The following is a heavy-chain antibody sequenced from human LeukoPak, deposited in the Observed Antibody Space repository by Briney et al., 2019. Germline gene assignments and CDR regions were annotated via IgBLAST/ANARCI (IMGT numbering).Heavy chain of an antibody. J-gene: IGHJ4*02. CDR2: MFHSGTT. Sequence: SETLSLTCTVSGYSISSGYYWGWIRQPPGKGLEFIGSMFHSGTTYYNPSLKSRVTISVDTTKNQFSLKLNSVTAADTAVYYCARVVVFGVSDNEHYFDYWGQGTLVTVSS. D-gene: IGHD3-3*01. CDR3: ARVVVFGVSDNEHYFDY. CDR1: GYSISSGYY. V-gene: IGHV4-38-2*02.